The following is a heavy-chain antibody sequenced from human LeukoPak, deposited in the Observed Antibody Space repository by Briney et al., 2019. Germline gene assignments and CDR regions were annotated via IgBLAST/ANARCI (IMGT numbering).Heavy chain of an antibody. CDR3: ARDVNRGVFDM. J-gene: IGHJ3*02. CDR2: IKEDGSEK. V-gene: IGHV3-7*03. Sequence: GGSLRLSCEGSGLAFDRYWISWVRQAPGKGLEWVANIKEDGSEKEFLDSVKGRFTISRDNSKKSVYLQMNSLRAEDTAVYYCARDVNRGVFDMWGQGTRVTVSS. CDR1: GLAFDRYW.